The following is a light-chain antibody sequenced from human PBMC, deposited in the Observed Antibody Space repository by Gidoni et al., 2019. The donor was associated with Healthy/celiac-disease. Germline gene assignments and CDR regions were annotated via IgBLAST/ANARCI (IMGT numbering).Light chain of an antibody. CDR2: GAS. CDR3: QQYGSSPAT. V-gene: IGKV3-20*01. J-gene: IGKJ2*01. Sequence: EIVLTQSPGNLSLSPGERATLSCRASQSVSSSYLAWYQQKPGQAPRLLIYGASSRATGIPDRFSGSGSGTDFTLTISRLEPEDFAVYYCQQYGSSPATFGQGTKLRSN. CDR1: QSVSSSY.